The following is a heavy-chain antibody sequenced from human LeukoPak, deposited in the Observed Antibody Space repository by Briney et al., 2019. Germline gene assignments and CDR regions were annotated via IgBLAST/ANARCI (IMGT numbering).Heavy chain of an antibody. Sequence: PSETLSLTCAVYGGSFSGYYWSWIRQPPGKGLEWIGEINHSGSTNYNPSLKSRVTISVDTSKNQFSLKPSSVTAADTAVYYCARVEHYYDSSGYPFDYWGQGTLVTVSS. D-gene: IGHD3-22*01. CDR1: GGSFSGYY. CDR2: INHSGST. J-gene: IGHJ4*02. CDR3: ARVEHYYDSSGYPFDY. V-gene: IGHV4-34*01.